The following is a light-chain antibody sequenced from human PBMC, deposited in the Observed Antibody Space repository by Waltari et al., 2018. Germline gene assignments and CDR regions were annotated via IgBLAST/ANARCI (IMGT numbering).Light chain of an antibody. J-gene: IGLJ1*01. CDR1: SSDVGAYNY. Sequence: QSALTQPASLSGSPGQSITISCTGTSSDVGAYNYVTWYQQHPDKAPKVIIRGGSQRPSGMPSRFSGSRSGNTASLTLSGLQVEDEADYYCSSFSTSFSYVFGTGTTVTVL. V-gene: IGLV2-14*03. CDR3: SSFSTSFSYV. CDR2: GGS.